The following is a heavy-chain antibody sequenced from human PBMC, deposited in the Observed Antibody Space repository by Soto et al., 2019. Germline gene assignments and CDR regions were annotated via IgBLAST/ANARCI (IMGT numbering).Heavy chain of an antibody. CDR3: ARHFHGILELRPDWFDP. CDR2: IYYSGST. J-gene: IGHJ5*02. D-gene: IGHD1-7*01. V-gene: IGHV4-39*01. CDR1: GGSISSSSYY. Sequence: ETLSLTCTVSGGSISSSSYYWGWIRQPPGKGLEWIGSIYYSGSTYYNPSLKSRVTISVDTSKNQFSLKLSSVTAADTAVYYCARHFHGILELRPDWFDPWGQGTLVTVSS.